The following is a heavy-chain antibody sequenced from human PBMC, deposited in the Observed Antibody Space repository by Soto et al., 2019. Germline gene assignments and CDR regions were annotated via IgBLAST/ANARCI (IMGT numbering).Heavy chain of an antibody. CDR1: GFTFSSYG. CDR2: ISYDGSNK. J-gene: IGHJ6*02. Sequence: GGSLRLSCAASGFTFSSYGMHWVRQAPGKGLEWVAVISYDGSNKYYADSVKGRFTISRDNSKNTLYLQMNSLRAEDTAVYYCARDPIVVVVAATPGDYYYGMDVWGQGTTVTVSS. V-gene: IGHV3-30*03. CDR3: ARDPIVVVVAATPGDYYYGMDV. D-gene: IGHD2-15*01.